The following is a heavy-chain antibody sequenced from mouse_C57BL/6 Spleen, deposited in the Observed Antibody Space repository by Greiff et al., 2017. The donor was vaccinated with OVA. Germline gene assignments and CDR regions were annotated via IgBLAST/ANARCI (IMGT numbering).Heavy chain of an antibody. V-gene: IGHV10-1*01. J-gene: IGHJ2*01. CDR3: VRGGLLRLGFDY. Sequence: EVQLVESGGGLVQPKGSLKLSCAASGFSFNTYAMNWVRQAPGKGLEWVARIRSKSNNYATYYADSVKDRFTISRDDSESMLYLQMNNLKTEDTAMYYCVRGGLLRLGFDYWGQGTTLTVSS. D-gene: IGHD1-1*01. CDR1: GFSFNTYA. CDR2: IRSKSNNYAT.